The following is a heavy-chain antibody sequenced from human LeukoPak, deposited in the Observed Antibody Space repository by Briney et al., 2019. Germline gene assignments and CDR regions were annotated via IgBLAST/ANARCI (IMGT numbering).Heavy chain of an antibody. V-gene: IGHV3-23*01. CDR1: GFTFSSYA. CDR2: ISGGGGST. Sequence: GGSLRLSCAASGFTFSSYAMNWVSQPPGKGLGWVSTISGGGGSTYCADSVKGRFTISRDDSKNTLYLQMNSLRAEDTAVYSCAKRGSGSYSDYWGQGTLVTVSS. D-gene: IGHD1-26*01. CDR3: AKRGSGSYSDY. J-gene: IGHJ4*02.